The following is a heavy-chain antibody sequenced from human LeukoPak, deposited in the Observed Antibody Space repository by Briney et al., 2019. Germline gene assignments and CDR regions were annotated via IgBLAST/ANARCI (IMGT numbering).Heavy chain of an antibody. CDR2: IYYSGST. J-gene: IGHJ4*02. CDR1: GGSITGSRYY. D-gene: IGHD3-16*01. Sequence: PSETLSLTCTVSGGSITGSRYYWGWIRQPPGKGLEWIGSIYYSGSTYYNPSLKSRVTISVDTSKNQFSLKLSSVTAADTAVYYCARVGDQWNLVIDYWGQGTLVSVSS. CDR3: ARVGDQWNLVIDY. V-gene: IGHV4-39*07.